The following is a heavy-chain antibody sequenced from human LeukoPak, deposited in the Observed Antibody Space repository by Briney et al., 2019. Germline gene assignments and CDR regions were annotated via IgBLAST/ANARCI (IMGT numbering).Heavy chain of an antibody. CDR3: ANSPLLSPFDY. CDR2: ISGSGGST. Sequence: GGSQRLSCAASGFTFSSYAMSWVRQAPGKGLEWVSAISGSGGSTYYADSVKGRFTISRDNSKNTLYLQMNSLRAEDTAVYYCANSPLLSPFDYWGQGTLVTVSS. J-gene: IGHJ4*02. CDR1: GFTFSSYA. V-gene: IGHV3-23*01. D-gene: IGHD1-26*01.